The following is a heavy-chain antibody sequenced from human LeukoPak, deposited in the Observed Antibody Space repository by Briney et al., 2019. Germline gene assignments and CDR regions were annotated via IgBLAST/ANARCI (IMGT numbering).Heavy chain of an antibody. V-gene: IGHV3-33*06. CDR3: AKPTSGDGSFLIDY. CDR2: IWYDGSYT. CDR1: GFTFSSYG. D-gene: IGHD1-26*01. Sequence: GGSLRLSCAASGFTFSSYGMHWVRQAPGKGLEGVAVIWYDGSYTYYAESAKGRFTISRDNSRNTLYLQMSSLRAEDTAVYYCAKPTSGDGSFLIDYWGQGTLVTVSS. J-gene: IGHJ4*02.